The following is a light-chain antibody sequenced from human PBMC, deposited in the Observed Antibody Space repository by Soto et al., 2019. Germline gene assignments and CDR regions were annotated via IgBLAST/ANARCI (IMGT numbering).Light chain of an antibody. Sequence: QSGLTQPPSASGTPGQRVIISCSGKTPNIGSNYVYWYRHLPGTAPQLLIYRNNQRPSGAPDRFSGSKSRTSASLAISGLRSEDEADYYCASWDDSLSGRVFGGGTKVTVL. CDR3: ASWDDSLSGRV. CDR1: TPNIGSNY. J-gene: IGLJ3*02. V-gene: IGLV1-47*01. CDR2: RNN.